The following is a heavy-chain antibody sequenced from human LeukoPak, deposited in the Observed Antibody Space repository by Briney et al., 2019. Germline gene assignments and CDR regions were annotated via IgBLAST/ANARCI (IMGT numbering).Heavy chain of an antibody. Sequence: PGGSLRLSCAASGFTFSSYVMSWVRQAPGKGLEWVSAISGSGGSTYYADSVKGRFTISRDNSKNTLYLQMNSLRAEDTAVYYCAKPRGYGDCNRVWYWGQGTLVTVSS. CDR2: ISGSGGST. J-gene: IGHJ4*02. CDR3: AKPRGYGDCNRVWY. D-gene: IGHD4-17*01. V-gene: IGHV3-23*01. CDR1: GFTFSSYV.